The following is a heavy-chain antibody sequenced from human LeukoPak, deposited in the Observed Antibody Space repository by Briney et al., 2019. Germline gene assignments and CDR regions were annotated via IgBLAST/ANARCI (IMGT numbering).Heavy chain of an antibody. D-gene: IGHD4/OR15-4a*01. V-gene: IGHV3-23*01. J-gene: IGHJ2*01. CDR1: GFTFSNYA. CDR2: ISGTSGTT. Sequence: PGGSLRLSCAASGFTFSNYAMSWVRQAPGKGLEWVSVISGTSGTTYQADSVKGRFTISRDNSKNTLYLQMNSLRAEDTAVYYCTKVRIPYGAYWYFDLWGRGTLVTVSS. CDR3: TKVRIPYGAYWYFDL.